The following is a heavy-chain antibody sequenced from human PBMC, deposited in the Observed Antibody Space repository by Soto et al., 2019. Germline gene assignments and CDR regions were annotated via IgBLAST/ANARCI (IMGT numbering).Heavy chain of an antibody. CDR1: GFTFSSYA. V-gene: IGHV3-23*01. CDR3: AKDKDFWSGYNYYWMDV. D-gene: IGHD3-3*01. Sequence: PWGSLRLSCAASGFTFSSYAMSWVRQAPGKGLEWVSAISGSGGSTYYADSVKGRFTISRDNSKNTLYLQMNSLRAEDTAVYYCAKDKDFWSGYNYYWMDVWGKGTTVTVSS. CDR2: ISGSGGST. J-gene: IGHJ6*04.